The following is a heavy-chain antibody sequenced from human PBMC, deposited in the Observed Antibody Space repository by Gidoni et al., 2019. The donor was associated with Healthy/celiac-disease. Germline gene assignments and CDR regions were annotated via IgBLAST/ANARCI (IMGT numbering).Heavy chain of an antibody. CDR3: ARDLRGSYTFDY. Sequence: EVQLVESGGGLVQPGGSLKLSCAASGVTFSSYSMNWVRQYPGKGLEWVSYIRSSSSTIYYADSVKCRFTISRDNAKNSLYLQMNSLGDEDTAVYYCARDLRGSYTFDYWGQGTLVTVSS. V-gene: IGHV3-48*02. CDR1: GVTFSSYS. D-gene: IGHD1-26*01. CDR2: IRSSSSTI. J-gene: IGHJ4*02.